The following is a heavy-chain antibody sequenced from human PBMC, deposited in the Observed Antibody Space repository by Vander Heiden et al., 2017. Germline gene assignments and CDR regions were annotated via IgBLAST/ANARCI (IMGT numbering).Heavy chain of an antibody. CDR1: GFTFSSYG. V-gene: IGHV3-33*01. Sequence: QVQLVESGGGVVQPGRSLRLSCAASGFTFSSYGMHWVRQAPGKGLEWVAVIWYDGSNKYYADSVKGRFTISRDNSKNTLYLQMNSLRAEDTAVYYCARDRSWWGLGVKSGTVFDYWGQGPLVTVSS. CDR3: ARDRSWWGLGVKSGTVFDY. J-gene: IGHJ4*02. D-gene: IGHD2-21*02. CDR2: IWYDGSNK.